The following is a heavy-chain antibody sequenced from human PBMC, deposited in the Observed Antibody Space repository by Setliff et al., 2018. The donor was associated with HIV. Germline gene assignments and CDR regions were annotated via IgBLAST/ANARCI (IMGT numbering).Heavy chain of an antibody. Sequence: PSETLSLTCAVYGGSFSGYYWSWIRQPPGKGLQWIGEINHSGSANYNPSLKSRVTISVDTSKNQFSLKLSSVTAADTAVYYCARDPSRGFGEFFDYWGQGTLVTVSS. CDR2: INHSGSA. D-gene: IGHD3-10*01. CDR1: GGSFSGYY. V-gene: IGHV4-34*01. J-gene: IGHJ4*02. CDR3: ARDPSRGFGEFFDY.